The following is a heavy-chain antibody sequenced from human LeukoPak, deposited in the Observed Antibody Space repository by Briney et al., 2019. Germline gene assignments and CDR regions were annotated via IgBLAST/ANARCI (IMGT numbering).Heavy chain of an antibody. CDR1: GFTVSSYG. Sequence: RTGGSLRLSCAASGFTVSSYGMTWVRQAPGKGLEWVSAFSATDGSAQYAKSVRGRFTISRDNSKNSLYLQMNSLRDEDTAVYFCAKARIAAAGTGAFDVWGQGTMVTVSS. CDR2: FSATDGSA. D-gene: IGHD6-13*01. J-gene: IGHJ3*01. V-gene: IGHV3-23*01. CDR3: AKARIAAAGTGAFDV.